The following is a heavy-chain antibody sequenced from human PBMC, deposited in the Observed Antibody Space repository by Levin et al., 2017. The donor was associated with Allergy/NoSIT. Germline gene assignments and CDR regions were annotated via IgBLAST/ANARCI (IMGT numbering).Heavy chain of an antibody. D-gene: IGHD6-13*01. CDR3: ARDRGSSGGLVAFDY. CDR1: GYTFTGYY. V-gene: IGHV1-2*02. J-gene: IGHJ4*02. CDR2: INPNSGGT. Sequence: ASVKVSCKASGYTFTGYYMHWVRQAPGQGLEWMGWINPNSGGTNYAQKFQGRVTMTRDTSISTAYMELSRLRSDDTAVYYCARDRGSSGGLVAFDYWGQGTLVTVSS.